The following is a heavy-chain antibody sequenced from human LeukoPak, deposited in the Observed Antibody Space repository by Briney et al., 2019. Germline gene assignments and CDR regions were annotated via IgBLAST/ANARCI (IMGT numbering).Heavy chain of an antibody. CDR2: INHSGST. J-gene: IGHJ4*02. D-gene: IGHD3-10*01. CDR1: GGSISSYY. Sequence: SETLSLTCTVSGGSISSYYWSWIRQPPGKGLEWIGEINHSGSTNYNPSLKSRVTISVDTSKNQFSLKLSSVTAADTAVYYCARVRPASSGSYSRWGQGTLVTVSS. V-gene: IGHV4-34*01. CDR3: ARVRPASSGSYSR.